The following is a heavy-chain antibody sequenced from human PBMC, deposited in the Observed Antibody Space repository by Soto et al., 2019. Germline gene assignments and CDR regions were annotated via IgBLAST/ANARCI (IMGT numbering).Heavy chain of an antibody. CDR2: IYHSGST. CDR3: ARGLTDYYGSGSYSLDTLDY. Sequence: TLSLTCAFSGGSIISCGYSWSWIRQPPGKGLEWIGYIYHSGSTYYNPYLKSRVTISVDRSKNQFSLKLSSVTAADTAVYYCARGLTDYYGSGSYSLDTLDYWGQGTLVTVSS. V-gene: IGHV4-30-2*01. CDR1: GGSIISCGYS. D-gene: IGHD3-10*01. J-gene: IGHJ4*02.